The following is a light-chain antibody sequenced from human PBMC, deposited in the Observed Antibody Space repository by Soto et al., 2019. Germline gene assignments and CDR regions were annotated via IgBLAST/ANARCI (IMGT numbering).Light chain of an antibody. Sequence: DIQMTQSPSSLSASVGDRVTITCQASQDIGNYLNWYQKKPGKAPKLLIYETPNMEIGVPSRFSGSGSGTDFSFTISSLQPEDIATYYCQQHHSLPLTFGPGTKVDIK. CDR2: ETP. CDR3: QQHHSLPLT. CDR1: QDIGNY. J-gene: IGKJ3*01. V-gene: IGKV1-33*01.